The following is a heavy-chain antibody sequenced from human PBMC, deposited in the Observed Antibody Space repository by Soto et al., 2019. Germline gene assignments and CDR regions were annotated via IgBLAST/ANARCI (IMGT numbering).Heavy chain of an antibody. CDR2: ISYDGSNK. Sequence: QVQLVESGGGVVQPGRSLRLSCAASGFTFSSYAMHWVRQAPGKGLEWVAVISYDGSNKYYADSVKGRFTISRDNSKNTLYLRMNSLRAEDTAVYYCARARPYCSGGSCYSGGSDYWGQGTLVTVSS. V-gene: IGHV3-30-3*01. D-gene: IGHD2-15*01. CDR3: ARARPYCSGGSCYSGGSDY. CDR1: GFTFSSYA. J-gene: IGHJ4*02.